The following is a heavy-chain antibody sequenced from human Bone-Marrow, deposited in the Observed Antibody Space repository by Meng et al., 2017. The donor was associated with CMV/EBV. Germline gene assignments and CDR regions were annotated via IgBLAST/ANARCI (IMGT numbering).Heavy chain of an antibody. J-gene: IGHJ6*02. V-gene: IGHV3-23*01. CDR2: ISGSGGST. Sequence: GESLKISCAASGFTFSSYAMSWVRQAPGKGLEWVSAISGSGGSTYYADSVKGRFTISRDNSKNTLYLQMNSLRAEDTAVYYCARDLSCSWYSGGCMDVWGQGTTVTVSS. D-gene: IGHD6-13*01. CDR1: GFTFSSYA. CDR3: ARDLSCSWYSGGCMDV.